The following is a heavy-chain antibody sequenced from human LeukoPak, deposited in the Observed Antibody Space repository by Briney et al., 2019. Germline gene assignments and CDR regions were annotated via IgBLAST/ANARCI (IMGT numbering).Heavy chain of an antibody. CDR1: GFTFSSYA. Sequence: GGSLRLSCAASGFTFSSYAMHWVRQAPGKGLEWVAVISYDGSNKYYADSVKGRFTISRDNSKNTLYLQMNSLRAEDTAVYYCARAFYDSSGYPGIFDCWGQGTLVIVSS. D-gene: IGHD3-22*01. V-gene: IGHV3-30*01. CDR3: ARAFYDSSGYPGIFDC. CDR2: ISYDGSNK. J-gene: IGHJ4*02.